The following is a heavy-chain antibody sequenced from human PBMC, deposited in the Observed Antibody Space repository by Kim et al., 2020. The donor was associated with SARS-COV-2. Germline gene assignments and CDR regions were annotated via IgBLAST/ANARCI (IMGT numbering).Heavy chain of an antibody. D-gene: IGHD2-8*01. CDR2: MNPNSGAS. J-gene: IGHJ5*02. CDR3: AREQGTRNMWWFDP. CDR1: GYSFSFSY. V-gene: IGHV1-2*02. Sequence: ASVKVSCKASGYSFSFSYIHWVRQAPGQGLEWVGAMNPNSGASNLAQKFKGRVTMARDTPITTAYMEVTNLRSDDTAIYFCAREQGTRNMWWFDPWGQGTLVTVS.